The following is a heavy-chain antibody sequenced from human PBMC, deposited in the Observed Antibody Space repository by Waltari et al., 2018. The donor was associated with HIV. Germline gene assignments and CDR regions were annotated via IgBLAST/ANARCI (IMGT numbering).Heavy chain of an antibody. D-gene: IGHD1-1*01. CDR1: GFIVWNYG. CDR2: LSGDGGGT. J-gene: IGHJ6*02. CDR3: AVQYNPLYDFSYGMDV. V-gene: IGHV3-23*01. Sequence: EVQLLEGGGGVVQPAWALIVSCVVSGFIVWNYGGAWVRQAPGKGLEWVSVLSGDGGGTHYADSVKGRFTTSRDNSNNTLYLQLNSLRAEDTAIYYCAVQYNPLYDFSYGMDVWGQGTTVTVSS.